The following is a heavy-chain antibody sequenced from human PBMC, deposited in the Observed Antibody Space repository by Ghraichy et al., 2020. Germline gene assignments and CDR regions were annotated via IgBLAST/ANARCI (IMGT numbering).Heavy chain of an antibody. V-gene: IGHV4-59*01. CDR1: GGSISSYY. D-gene: IGHD5-12*01. CDR3: ARDGGYDSHTFDY. J-gene: IGHJ4*02. CDR2: IYYSGST. Sequence: SETLSLTCTVSGGSISSYYWSWIRQPPGKGLEWIGYIYYSGSTNYNPSLKSRVTISVDTSKNQFSLKLSSVTAADTAVYYCARDGGYDSHTFDYWGQGTLVTVSS.